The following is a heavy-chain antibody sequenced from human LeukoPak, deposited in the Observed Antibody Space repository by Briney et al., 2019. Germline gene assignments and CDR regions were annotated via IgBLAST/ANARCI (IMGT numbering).Heavy chain of an antibody. V-gene: IGHV3-53*01. Sequence: GSLRLSCAASGFTVSSNYMSWVRQAPGKGLEWVSVIYSGGNTYYADSVKGRFTISRDNSKNTLYLQMNSLRAEDTAVYYCARAVSSGYDPFDYWGQGTLVTVS. CDR3: ARAVSSGYDPFDY. CDR1: GFTVSSNY. D-gene: IGHD3-22*01. CDR2: IYSGGNT. J-gene: IGHJ4*02.